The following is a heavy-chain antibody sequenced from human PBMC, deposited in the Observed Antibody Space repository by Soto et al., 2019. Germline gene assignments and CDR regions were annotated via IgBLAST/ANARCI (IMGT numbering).Heavy chain of an antibody. CDR1: GGSFSGYY. J-gene: IGHJ6*02. CDR2: INHSGST. Sequence: PSETLSLTCAVYGGSFSGYYGGWIRQPPGKGLEWIGEINHSGSTNYNPSLKSGVTISLDTSKNQFSRKPGSVTAADTAVYYCARGLRNYGMDVWGQGTTVTVSS. CDR3: ARGLRNYGMDV. V-gene: IGHV4-34*01.